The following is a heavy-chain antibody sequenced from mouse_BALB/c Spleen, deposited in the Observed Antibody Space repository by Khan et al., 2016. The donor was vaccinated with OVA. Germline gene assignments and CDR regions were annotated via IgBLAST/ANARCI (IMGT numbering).Heavy chain of an antibody. D-gene: IGHD1-1*02. Sequence: QVQLQQSGAELVRPGVSVKISCKGSGYTFTDYAMHWVKQRHAKSLEWIGVISTYYGDVDFNQKFQGKASMTVDRSSSTVYMERARLTSEDSASYYCGSGGKFAYWVQGTLVTGSA. V-gene: IGHV1S137*01. CDR2: ISTYYGDV. CDR3: GSGGKFAY. CDR1: GYTFTDYA. J-gene: IGHJ3*01.